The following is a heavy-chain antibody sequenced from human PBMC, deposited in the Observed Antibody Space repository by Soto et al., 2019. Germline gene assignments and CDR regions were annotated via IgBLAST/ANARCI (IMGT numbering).Heavy chain of an antibody. Sequence: QLQLQESGPGLVKPSETLSLTCTVSGGSISSSSYYWGWIRQPPGKGLEWIGSIYYSGSTYYNPSLKSRVTISVDTSKNQFSLKLSSVTAADTAVYYCARVVVITSSGVNYYYYGMDVWGQGTTVTVSS. CDR3: ARVVVITSSGVNYYYYGMDV. V-gene: IGHV4-39*01. CDR1: GGSISSSSYY. D-gene: IGHD3-22*01. CDR2: IYYSGST. J-gene: IGHJ6*02.